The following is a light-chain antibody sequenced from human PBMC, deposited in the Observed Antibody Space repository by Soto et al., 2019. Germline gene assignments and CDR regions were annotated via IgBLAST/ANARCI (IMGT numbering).Light chain of an antibody. CDR1: QRISSW. CDR2: AAS. CDR3: QQSYSSPPT. Sequence: IQMTQSPSTVSASVGDRVTITCRASQRISSWLAWYQQKPGKAPKLLIFAASSLQSGVPSRFSGSRSGPDFTLTISSLQPEDFATYYCQQSYSSPPTFGQGTKVDIK. V-gene: IGKV1-39*01. J-gene: IGKJ1*01.